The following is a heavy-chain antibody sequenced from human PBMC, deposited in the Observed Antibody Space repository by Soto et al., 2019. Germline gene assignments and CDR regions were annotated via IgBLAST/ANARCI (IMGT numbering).Heavy chain of an antibody. CDR3: AHRPSLVYGMDV. Sequence: QITLKESGPTLVKPTQTLTLTCTFSGFSLSTSGVGVGWIRQAPGKALEWLALIYWDDDKHYSPSLKSRLTMXKXXSKNQVVLTMTNLDPVDTATYYCAHRPSLVYGMDVWGQGTTVTVSS. V-gene: IGHV2-5*02. CDR1: GFSLSTSGVG. J-gene: IGHJ6*02. CDR2: IYWDDDK.